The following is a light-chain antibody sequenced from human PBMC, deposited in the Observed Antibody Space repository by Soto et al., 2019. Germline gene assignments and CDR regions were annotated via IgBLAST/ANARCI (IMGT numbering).Light chain of an antibody. V-gene: IGLV2-14*01. Sequence: QSALTQPASVSGSPGQSITISCTGTSSDVGGYNYVSWYQQHPGKAPKLMIYDVSNRPSGVSNRFSGSKSGNTASLTISGLQAEDEADYYCSSYTSSSTLRVFGGGTKLRP. CDR3: SSYTSSSTLRV. CDR1: SSDVGGYNY. CDR2: DVS. J-gene: IGLJ2*01.